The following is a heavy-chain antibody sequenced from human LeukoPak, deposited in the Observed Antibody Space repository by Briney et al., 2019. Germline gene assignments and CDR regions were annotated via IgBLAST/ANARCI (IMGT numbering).Heavy chain of an antibody. V-gene: IGHV4-59*01. J-gene: IGHJ6*02. CDR1: GGSISSYY. Sequence: SETLSLTCTVSGGSISSYYWSWIRQPPGKGLEWIGYIYYSGSTNYNPSLKSRVTISVDTSKNQFSLKLSSVTAADTAVYYCARTGPPSSGWYGGFEYYYGMDVWGQGTTVTVSS. CDR3: ARTGPPSSGWYGGFEYYYGMDV. CDR2: IYYSGST. D-gene: IGHD6-19*01.